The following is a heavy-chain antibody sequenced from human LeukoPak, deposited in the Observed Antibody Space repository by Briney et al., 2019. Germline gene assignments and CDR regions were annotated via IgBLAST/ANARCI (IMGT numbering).Heavy chain of an antibody. J-gene: IGHJ4*02. CDR1: GFTFSSYS. CDR2: ISSSSSYI. V-gene: IGHV3-21*01. Sequence: PGGSLRLSCAASGFTFSSYSMNWVRQAPGKGLEWVSSISSSSSYIYYADSVKGRFTISRDNAKNSLYLQMNSLRAEDTAVYYCAGKLGYCTNGVCPFWGQGTLATVSS. D-gene: IGHD2-8*01. CDR3: AGKLGYCTNGVCPF.